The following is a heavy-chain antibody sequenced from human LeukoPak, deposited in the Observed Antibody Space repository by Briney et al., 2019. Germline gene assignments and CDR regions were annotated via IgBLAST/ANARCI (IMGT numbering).Heavy chain of an antibody. CDR2: INAGNGNT. V-gene: IGHV1-3*01. Sequence: ASVKVSCKASGYTFTSYAMHWARQAPGQRLEWMGWINAGNGNTKYSQKFQGRVTITRDTSASTAYMELSSLRSEDTAVYYCARFRYGSGNQDYGMDVWGKGTTVTVSS. CDR3: ARFRYGSGNQDYGMDV. D-gene: IGHD3-10*01. J-gene: IGHJ6*04. CDR1: GYTFTSYA.